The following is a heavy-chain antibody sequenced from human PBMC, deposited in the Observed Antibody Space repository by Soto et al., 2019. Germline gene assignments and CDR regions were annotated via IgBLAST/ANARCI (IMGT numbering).Heavy chain of an antibody. J-gene: IGHJ4*02. D-gene: IGHD1-26*01. Sequence: PGESLRLSCAASGFTFSISWMHWVRQAPGKGLVWVSRVNSDGSSTSYADSVKGRFTISRDNAKNTLYLQMNSLRAEDTAVYYCAKWAASSRLEYWGQGA. CDR1: GFTFSISW. V-gene: IGHV3-74*01. CDR2: VNSDGSST. CDR3: AKWAASSRLEY.